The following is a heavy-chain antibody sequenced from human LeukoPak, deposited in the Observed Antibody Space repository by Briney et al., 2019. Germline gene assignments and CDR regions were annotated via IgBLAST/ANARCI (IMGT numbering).Heavy chain of an antibody. CDR3: TTSGGAF. J-gene: IGHJ4*02. Sequence: GGSLRLSCVVSGFTLSNSWMSWARQSPGKGLEWVANIKPDGSEAYYVDSVRGRFTISRDNAEKSLSLQMSSLRGEDTAVYYCTTSGGAFWGQGIHVTVSS. CDR2: IKPDGSEA. V-gene: IGHV3-7*02. D-gene: IGHD3-16*01. CDR1: GFTLSNSW.